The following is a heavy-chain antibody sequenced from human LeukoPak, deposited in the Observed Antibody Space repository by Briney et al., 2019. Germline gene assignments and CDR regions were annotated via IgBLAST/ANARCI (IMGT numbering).Heavy chain of an antibody. CDR1: GFTFSSYS. CDR2: ISTSSSYI. V-gene: IGHV3-21*01. J-gene: IGHJ4*02. Sequence: AGGSLRLSCAASGFTFSSYSMHWVRQAPGKGLEWVSCISTSSSYIYYADSVKGRFTISRDNAKNSLYLQMNSLRAEDTAVYYCARSRITMIPYYFDYWGQGTLVTVSS. D-gene: IGHD3-22*01. CDR3: ARSRITMIPYYFDY.